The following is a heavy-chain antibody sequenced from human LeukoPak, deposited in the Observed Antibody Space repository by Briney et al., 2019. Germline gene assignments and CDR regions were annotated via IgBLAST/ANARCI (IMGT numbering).Heavy chain of an antibody. D-gene: IGHD5-18*01. Sequence: SETLSLTCAVYGGSFSGYYWSWIRQPPGKGLEWIGEINHSGSTNYNPSLKSRVTISVDTSKNQFSLKLSSVTAADTAVYYCARDPGYSYGYLHYWYFDLWGRGTLVTVSS. CDR1: GGSFSGYY. J-gene: IGHJ2*01. V-gene: IGHV4-34*01. CDR2: INHSGST. CDR3: ARDPGYSYGYLHYWYFDL.